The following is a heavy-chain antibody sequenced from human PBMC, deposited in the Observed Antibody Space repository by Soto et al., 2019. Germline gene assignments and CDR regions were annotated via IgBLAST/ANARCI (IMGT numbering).Heavy chain of an antibody. CDR2: IYPDDSEI. V-gene: IGHV5-51*01. J-gene: IGHJ6*02. CDR1: GYSFTTYW. CDR3: ARRRGMDV. Sequence: GESLKISCKGSGYSFTTYWINWVRQMPGKGLEWMGIIYPDDSEIRYSPAFQGQVAISVDKSISTAYLQWSSLKASDSAVYYCARRRGMDVWGQGTTVTVSS.